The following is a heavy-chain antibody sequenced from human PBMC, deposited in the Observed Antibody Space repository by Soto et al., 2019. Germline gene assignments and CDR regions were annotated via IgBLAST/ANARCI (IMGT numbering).Heavy chain of an antibody. CDR1: GVTFSSYA. D-gene: IGHD6-19*01. CDR3: AKCHRKQWLVSPFDY. Sequence: PGRSLRLSCAASGVTFSSYAMSWVRQAPGKGLEWVSAISGSGGSTYYADSVKGRFTISRDNSKNTLYLQMNSLRAEDTAVYYCAKCHRKQWLVSPFDYWGQGTLVTVSS. V-gene: IGHV3-23*01. J-gene: IGHJ4*02. CDR2: ISGSGGST.